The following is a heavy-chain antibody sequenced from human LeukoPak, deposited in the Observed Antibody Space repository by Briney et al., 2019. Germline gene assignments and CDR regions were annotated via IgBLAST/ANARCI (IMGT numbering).Heavy chain of an antibody. CDR1: GFIFNKAW. Sequence: GGSLRLSCAASGFIFNKAWMNWVRQAPGKGPEWVGRIKSNNDGGTTDYASPVEGRFIVSRDDSKNTIYLQMNRLIIDDTAIYYCTPVMVEDRGFWGQGTLVTVSS. V-gene: IGHV3-15*01. CDR3: TPVMVEDRGF. J-gene: IGHJ4*02. CDR2: IKSNNDGGTT. D-gene: IGHD2-21*01.